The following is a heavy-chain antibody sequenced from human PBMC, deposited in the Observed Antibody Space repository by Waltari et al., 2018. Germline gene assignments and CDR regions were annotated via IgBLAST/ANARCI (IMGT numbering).Heavy chain of an antibody. V-gene: IGHV1-69*10. J-gene: IGHJ5*02. CDR2: IIPILGIA. CDR3: ARGKVGGSGSYLGWFDP. Sequence: QVQLVQSGAEVKKPGSSVKVSCKASGGTFSSYAISWVRQAPGQGLEWMGGIIPILGIANYAQKFQGRVTITADKSTSTAYMELSSLRSEDTAVYYCARGKVGGSGSYLGWFDPWGQGTLVTVSS. D-gene: IGHD3-10*01. CDR1: GGTFSSYA.